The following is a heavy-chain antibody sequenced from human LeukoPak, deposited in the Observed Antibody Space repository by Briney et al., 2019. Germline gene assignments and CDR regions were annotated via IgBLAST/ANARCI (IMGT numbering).Heavy chain of an antibody. CDR3: TTNAAALDY. V-gene: IGHV1-2*02. CDR1: GYTLTELS. D-gene: IGHD6-13*01. CDR2: MNPSDNGV. J-gene: IGHJ4*02. Sequence: ASVKVSCKVSGYTLTELSMHWVRQAPGQGLEWMGWMNPSDNGVNYAQKFQGRVAMTRDTSISTAYVEVTRLTSDDTAVYYCTTNAAALDYWGQGTLVTVSS.